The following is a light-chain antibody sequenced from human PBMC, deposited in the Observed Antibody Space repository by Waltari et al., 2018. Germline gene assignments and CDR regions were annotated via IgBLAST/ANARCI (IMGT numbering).Light chain of an antibody. CDR2: AAS. CDR1: QNIANN. Sequence: VLTQSPDTLSMSAGASATLSCRASQNIANNLAWYQHKPGHVPRLLIIAASTRATVIPARFRGSGSRTEFTLTISSLQSDDSAIYYCQQYNGWPPMYTFGQGTKLEI. V-gene: IGKV3-15*01. J-gene: IGKJ2*01. CDR3: QQYNGWPPMYT.